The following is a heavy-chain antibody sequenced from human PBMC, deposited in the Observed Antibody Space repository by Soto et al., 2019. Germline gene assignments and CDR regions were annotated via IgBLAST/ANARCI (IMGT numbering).Heavy chain of an antibody. CDR3: ARGPPIGR. V-gene: IGHV4-30-2*01. CDR2: IYHSGST. CDR1: GGSISSGGYS. Sequence: QLQLQESGSGLVKPSQTLSLTCAVSGGSISSGGYSWSWIRQPPGKGLEWIGYIYHSGSTYYNPSAKTRVTTSEDSSKYQGSLKLSSVTAADKASYYCARGPPIGRGGQGTLVTVSS. J-gene: IGHJ4*02. D-gene: IGHD2-15*01.